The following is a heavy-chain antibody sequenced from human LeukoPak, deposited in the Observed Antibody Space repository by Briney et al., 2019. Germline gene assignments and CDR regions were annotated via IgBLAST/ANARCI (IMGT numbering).Heavy chain of an antibody. CDR3: ARYPDLLTGENFDY. V-gene: IGHV1-2*02. J-gene: IGHJ4*02. D-gene: IGHD3-9*01. Sequence: ASVKVSCKASGYTFSGYYMHWVRQAPGQGLEWMGWINPKSGGTNEAQKFHDRVTMTRATSIRTAYMEVSRLRSDDTAVYYCARYPDLLTGENFDYWGQGTLVTVSS. CDR1: GYTFSGYY. CDR2: INPKSGGT.